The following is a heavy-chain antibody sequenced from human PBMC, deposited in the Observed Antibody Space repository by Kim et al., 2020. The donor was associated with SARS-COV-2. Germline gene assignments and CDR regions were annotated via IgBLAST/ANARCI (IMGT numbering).Heavy chain of an antibody. CDR2: VVGIDDT. CDR1: GFTFRSYT. D-gene: IGHD3-10*01. V-gene: IGHV3-23*01. CDR3: AKDRIPVGEWDFDF. J-gene: IGHJ4*02. Sequence: GGSLRLSCAASGFTFRSYTMSWVRQAPGKGLEWVSGVVGIDDTYYADSVKGRFTISRDNPKNTLFLQMNSLRAEDTALYFCAKDRIPVGEWDFDFWGQGTLVTVSS.